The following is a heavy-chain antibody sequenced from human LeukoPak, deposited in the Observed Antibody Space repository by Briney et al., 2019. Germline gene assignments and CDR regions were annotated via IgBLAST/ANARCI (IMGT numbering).Heavy chain of an antibody. CDR3: ATDLNLVSH. D-gene: IGHD3-16*01. V-gene: IGHV3-7*01. CDR2: INKDGSEK. Sequence: PGESLRLSCIGSGMNNYWLTWVRQAPGKGLQSLANINKDGSEKYYLDSVKGRITISRDNMKNSVFLKINSLRAEDTGIYYCATDLNLVSHWGQGTLVTVSS. J-gene: IGHJ4*02. CDR1: GMNNYW.